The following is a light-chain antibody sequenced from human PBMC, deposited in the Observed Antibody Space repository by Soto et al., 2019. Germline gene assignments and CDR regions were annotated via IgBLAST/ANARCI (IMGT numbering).Light chain of an antibody. V-gene: IGLV2-23*01. Sequence: QSALTQPASVSGSPGQSITISCTGTSSDVGSYNLVSWYQQHPGKAPKVMIYEGSKRPSGVSDRFSGSKSGNTASLTISGLQAEDEADYYCCSYGGSTTLDVIFCGGTKLTVL. CDR3: CSYGGSTTLDVI. CDR2: EGS. CDR1: SSDVGSYNL. J-gene: IGLJ2*01.